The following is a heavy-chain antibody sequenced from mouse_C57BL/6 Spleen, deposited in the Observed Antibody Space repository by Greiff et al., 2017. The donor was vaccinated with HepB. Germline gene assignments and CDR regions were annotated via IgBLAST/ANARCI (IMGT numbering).Heavy chain of an antibody. J-gene: IGHJ2*01. CDR3: ARKLGRGDFDY. V-gene: IGHV1-81*01. D-gene: IGHD4-1*01. CDR2: IYPRSGNT. Sequence: VKLQESGAELARPGASVKLSCKASGYTFTSYGISWVKQRTGQGLEWIGEIYPRSGNTYYNEKFKGKATLTADKSSSTAYMELRSLTSEDSAVYFCARKLGRGDFDYWGQGTTLTVSS. CDR1: GYTFTSYG.